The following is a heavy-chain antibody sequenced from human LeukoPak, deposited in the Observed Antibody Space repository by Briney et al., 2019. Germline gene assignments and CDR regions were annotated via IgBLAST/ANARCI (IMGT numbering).Heavy chain of an antibody. J-gene: IGHJ4*02. Sequence: SETLSLTCTVSGYSISTSYYWGWIRQPAGKGLELIGRIYTSGSTNYNPSLKSRVTMSVDTSKNQFSLKLSSVTAADTAVYYCARARYYDFWSGYYTDPYYFDYWGQGTLVTVSS. CDR2: IYTSGST. CDR3: ARARYYDFWSGYYTDPYYFDY. D-gene: IGHD3-3*01. V-gene: IGHV4-4*07. CDR1: GYSISTSYY.